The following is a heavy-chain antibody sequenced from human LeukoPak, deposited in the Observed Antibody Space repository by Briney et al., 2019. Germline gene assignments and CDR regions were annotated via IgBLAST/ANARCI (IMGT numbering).Heavy chain of an antibody. CDR3: ARDRQQLGIFDY. CDR2: ISYDGSNK. J-gene: IGHJ4*02. Sequence: PGGSLRLSSAASGFTFSSYAMHWVRQAPGKGLEWVAVISYDGSNKYYADSVKGRFTISRDNSKNTLYLQMNSLRAEDTAVYYCARDRQQLGIFDYWGQGTLVTVSS. D-gene: IGHD6-13*01. V-gene: IGHV3-30*04. CDR1: GFTFSSYA.